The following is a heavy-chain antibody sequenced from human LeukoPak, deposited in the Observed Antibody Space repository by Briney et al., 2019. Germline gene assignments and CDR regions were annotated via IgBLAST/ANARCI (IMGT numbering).Heavy chain of an antibody. CDR1: GFTFSSYW. CDR3: ASLAKFGYGYDWFDP. D-gene: IGHD5-18*01. V-gene: IGHV3-74*01. J-gene: IGHJ5*02. CDR2: INSDGSST. Sequence: GGSLRLSCAASGFTFSSYWMHWVRQAPGKGLVWVSRINSDGSSTSYADSVKGRFTISRDNSKNTLYLQMNSLRAEDTAVYYCASLAKFGYGYDWFDPWGQGTLVTVSS.